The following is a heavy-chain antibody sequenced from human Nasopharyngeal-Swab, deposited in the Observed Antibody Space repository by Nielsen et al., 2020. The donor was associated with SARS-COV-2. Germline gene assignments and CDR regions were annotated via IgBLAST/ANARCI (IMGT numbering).Heavy chain of an antibody. CDR1: GFTFSSYA. V-gene: IGHV3-23*01. J-gene: IGHJ4*02. CDR3: AKDPYYDFWSGYYFDY. Sequence: GESLKISCAASGFTFSSYAMSWVRQAPGKGLEWVSAISGSGGSTYYADSVKGRFTISRDNSKNTLHLQMNSLRAEDTAVYYCAKDPYYDFWSGYYFDYWGQGTLVTVSS. D-gene: IGHD3-3*01. CDR2: ISGSGGST.